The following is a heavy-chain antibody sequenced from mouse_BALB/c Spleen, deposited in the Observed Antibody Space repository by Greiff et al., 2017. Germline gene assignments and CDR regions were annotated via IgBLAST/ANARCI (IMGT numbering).Heavy chain of an antibody. D-gene: IGHD1-1*02. J-gene: IGHJ4*01. CDR2: ISTYYGNT. Sequence: VQLQQSGPELVRPGVSVKISCKGSGYTFTDYAMHWVKQSHAKSLEWIGVISTYYGNTNYNQKFKGKATMTVDKSSSTAYMELARLTSEDSAIYYCARSVGYYAMDYWGQGTSVTVSS. CDR3: ARSVGYYAMDY. V-gene: IGHV1-67*01. CDR1: GYTFTDYA.